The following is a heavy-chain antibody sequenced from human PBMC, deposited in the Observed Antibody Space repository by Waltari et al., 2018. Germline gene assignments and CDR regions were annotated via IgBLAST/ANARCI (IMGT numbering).Heavy chain of an antibody. D-gene: IGHD2-2*01. CDR2: ITPIRGIA. CDR1: AGTFSSYT. J-gene: IGHJ4*02. Sequence: QVQLVQSGAEVKKPGSSVKVSCKASAGTFSSYTISWVRQAPGQGLEWMGRITPIRGIANYAQKCKGRFTITADKSTSTAYMELSSLRSEDTAVYYCAREYCSSTSCHAPFFDYWGQGTLVTVSS. CDR3: AREYCSSTSCHAPFFDY. V-gene: IGHV1-69*08.